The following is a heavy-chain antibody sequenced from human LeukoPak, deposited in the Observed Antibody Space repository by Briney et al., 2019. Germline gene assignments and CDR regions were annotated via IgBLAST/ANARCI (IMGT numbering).Heavy chain of an antibody. J-gene: IGHJ4*02. V-gene: IGHV4-4*07. Sequence: PSETLSLTCTVSGGSISSYYWTWVRQPAGKGLEWIGRIYTTGSTNYNPSPISRVTMSVDTSTNQFSLKLSSVTAADTAVYYCAAQIAVAGKAWFDYWGQGTLVTVSS. D-gene: IGHD6-19*01. CDR2: IYTTGST. CDR3: AAQIAVAGKAWFDY. CDR1: GGSISSYY.